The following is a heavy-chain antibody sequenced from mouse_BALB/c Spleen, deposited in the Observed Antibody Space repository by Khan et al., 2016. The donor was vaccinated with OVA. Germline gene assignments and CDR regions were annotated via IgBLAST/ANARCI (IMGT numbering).Heavy chain of an antibody. CDR3: ARPPYFSYTLDY. V-gene: IGHV9-3-1*01. CDR1: GYSFTNYG. Sequence: QIQLVQSGPELKKSGETVKISCKASGYSFTNYGINWVKQSPGKALKWMGWINTYTGEPTYADDFKGRVAFSLETSANTAYLQINILKNEDTATYFCARPPYFSYTLDYWGQGTSVTVSS. CDR2: INTYTGEP. D-gene: IGHD2-10*01. J-gene: IGHJ4*01.